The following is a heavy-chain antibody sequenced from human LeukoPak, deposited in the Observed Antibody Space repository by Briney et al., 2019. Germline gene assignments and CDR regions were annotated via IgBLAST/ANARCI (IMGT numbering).Heavy chain of an antibody. Sequence: GGSLRLSCAASGLTFSDSYMSWVRQAPGKGLEWVSYISSCGSTIYYADSVKGRFTISRDNAKNSLYLQMNSLRAEDTAVYFCARDNYDNNYWGQGTLVTVSS. CDR2: ISSCGSTI. J-gene: IGHJ4*02. CDR1: GLTFSDSY. CDR3: ARDNYDNNY. V-gene: IGHV3-11*04. D-gene: IGHD3-22*01.